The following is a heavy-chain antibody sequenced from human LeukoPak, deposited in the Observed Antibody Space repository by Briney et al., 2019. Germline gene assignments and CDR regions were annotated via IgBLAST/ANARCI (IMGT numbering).Heavy chain of an antibody. CDR2: INPNSGGT. CDR1: GYTFTGYN. J-gene: IGHJ4*02. V-gene: IGHV1-2*02. CDR3: ARDRGFAVVVAATFTFDY. D-gene: IGHD2-15*01. Sequence: ASVKVACKASGYTFTGYNMHWVRQAPGQGLEWMGWINPNSGGTNYAQKFQGRVTMTRDTSISTAYMELSRLRSDDTAVYYCARDRGFAVVVAATFTFDYWGQGTLVTVSS.